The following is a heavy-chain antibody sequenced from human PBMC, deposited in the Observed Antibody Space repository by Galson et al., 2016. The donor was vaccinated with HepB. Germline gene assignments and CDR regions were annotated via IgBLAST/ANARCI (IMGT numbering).Heavy chain of an antibody. V-gene: IGHV1-3*01. CDR1: GYTFISYV. D-gene: IGHD2-2*03. CDR2: INAGDGNT. J-gene: IGHJ4*02. Sequence: SVKVSCKASGYTFISYVIQWVRQAPGHRLEWMGWINAGDGNTKYSQKFQGRVIIDRDTSASTAYMELSSLRPEDAAIYYCARSPTGFCSRPKCYGFNYLDRWGQGTPVTVSS. CDR3: ARSPTGFCSRPKCYGFNYLDR.